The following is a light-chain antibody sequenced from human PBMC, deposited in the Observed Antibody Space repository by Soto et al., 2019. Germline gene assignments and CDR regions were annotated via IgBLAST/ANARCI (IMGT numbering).Light chain of an antibody. CDR1: QSLNNY. Sequence: EIVLTQSPATLSLSPGARATLSFRASQSLNNYLAWYQQKPGQAPRLLIYDASERATGIPARFSGSESGIDFTLPISSLAPEDFSVYYCRQRYNWSRLSFGPGTRLDIK. J-gene: IGKJ3*01. V-gene: IGKV3-11*01. CDR3: RQRYNWSRLS. CDR2: DAS.